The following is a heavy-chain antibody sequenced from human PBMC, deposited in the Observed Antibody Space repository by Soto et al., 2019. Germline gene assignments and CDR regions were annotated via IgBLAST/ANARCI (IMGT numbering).Heavy chain of an antibody. CDR2: IIPIFGTA. V-gene: IGHV1-69*13. Sequence: GASVKVSCKASGGTFSSYAISWVRQAPGQGLEWMGGIIPIFGTANYAQKFQGRVTITADESTSTAYMELSSLRSEDTAVYYCSNQGKSCDSSGWPYYDYCMDAWGHGTTVTVSS. J-gene: IGHJ6*02. CDR1: GGTFSSYA. D-gene: IGHD6-19*01. CDR3: SNQGKSCDSSGWPYYDYCMDA.